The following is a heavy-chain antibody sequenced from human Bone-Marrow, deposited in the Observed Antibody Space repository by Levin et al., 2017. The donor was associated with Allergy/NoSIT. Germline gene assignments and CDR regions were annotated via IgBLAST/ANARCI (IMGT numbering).Heavy chain of an antibody. CDR3: AKAEVAVDL. J-gene: IGHJ4*02. Sequence: GGSLRLSCEASGFSFSNYAMYWLRQAPGKGPQWVALISYDGFKKKFAESVRGRFTISRDNSTNTLYLDMNSLRGEDTAIYYCAKAEVAVDLWGQGTLVTVSS. CDR1: GFSFSNYA. CDR2: ISYDGFKK. V-gene: IGHV3-30*18. D-gene: IGHD2-15*01.